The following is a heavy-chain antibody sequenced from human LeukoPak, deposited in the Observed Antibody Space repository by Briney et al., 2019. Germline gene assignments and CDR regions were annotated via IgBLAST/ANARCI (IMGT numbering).Heavy chain of an antibody. V-gene: IGHV3-74*01. CDR2: INYDGTST. D-gene: IGHD2/OR15-2a*01. CDR1: GFTFDDYG. J-gene: IGHJ4*02. CDR3: AREANTAFDY. Sequence: GGSLRLSCAASGFTFDDYGMSWVRQAPGKGLEWVSRINYDGTSTTYADSVKGRFTVSRDNGKKTVSLQINSLRPDDTAVYYCAREANTAFDYWGQGTLVTISS.